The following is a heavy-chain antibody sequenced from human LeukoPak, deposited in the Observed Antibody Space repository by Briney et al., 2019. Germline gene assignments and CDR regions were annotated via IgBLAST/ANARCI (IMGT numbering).Heavy chain of an antibody. CDR2: FYTSGST. Sequence: PSETLSLTCSVSGGSISSYYWSWIRQPAGKGLEWTGRFYTSGSTNYNPSLKSRVTMSVDTPKNKFSLNLSSVTAADTAVYYCAGSYYDFWSGLEYWGQGTLVTVSS. CDR1: GGSISSYY. CDR3: AGSYYDFWSGLEY. D-gene: IGHD3-3*01. V-gene: IGHV4-4*07. J-gene: IGHJ4*02.